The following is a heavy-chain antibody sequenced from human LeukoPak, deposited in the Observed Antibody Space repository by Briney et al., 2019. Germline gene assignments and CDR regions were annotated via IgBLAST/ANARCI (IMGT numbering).Heavy chain of an antibody. Sequence: GGSLRLSWAASGFTFSSYAMSWVRQAPGKGLEWVSAISGSGGSTYYADSVKGRLTISRDNSKNTLYLQMNSLRAEDTAVYYCAKDLGVGATSGVAYWGQGTLVTVSS. CDR1: GFTFSSYA. J-gene: IGHJ4*02. CDR3: AKDLGVGATSGVAY. V-gene: IGHV3-23*01. CDR2: ISGSGGST. D-gene: IGHD1-26*01.